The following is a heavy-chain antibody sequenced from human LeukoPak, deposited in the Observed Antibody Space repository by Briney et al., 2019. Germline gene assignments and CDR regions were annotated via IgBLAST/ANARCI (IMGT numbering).Heavy chain of an antibody. Sequence: GASVKVSCKASGYTFTSHDINWVRQATGQGLEWMGWMNPNSGNTGYAQKFQGRVTITRNNSISTVYMELSSLRSEDTAVYYCARGGTYYYDSSGPGFDYWGQGTLVTVSS. D-gene: IGHD3-22*01. CDR3: ARGGTYYYDSSGPGFDY. J-gene: IGHJ4*02. CDR2: MNPNSGNT. CDR1: GYTFTSHD. V-gene: IGHV1-8*03.